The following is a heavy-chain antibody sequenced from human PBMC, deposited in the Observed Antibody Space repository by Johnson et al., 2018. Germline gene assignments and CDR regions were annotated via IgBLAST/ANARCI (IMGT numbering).Heavy chain of an antibody. D-gene: IGHD1-26*01. CDR3: VREPVEGPLDY. Sequence: VQLVQSGGGLVQPGESLRLSCAASGFTFSSYAMDWVHQAPGKGPEWVSAIIVAGTTYYEDFVKGRFTISRDKSKNAVYLQMNNLRAEDTALYECVREPVEGPLDYWGQGFLVTVAP. CDR2: IIVAGTT. J-gene: IGHJ4*02. V-gene: IGHV3-23*04. CDR1: GFTFSSYA.